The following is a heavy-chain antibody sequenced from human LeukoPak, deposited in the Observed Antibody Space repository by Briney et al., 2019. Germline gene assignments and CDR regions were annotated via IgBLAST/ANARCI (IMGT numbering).Heavy chain of an antibody. CDR3: ARRGYDILTGYLFFDY. D-gene: IGHD3-9*01. CDR2: IYYSGST. V-gene: IGHV4-39*01. J-gene: IGHJ4*02. CDR1: GGSISSSSYY. Sequence: PSETLSLTCTVSGGSISSSSYYWGWIRQPPGKGLEWIGSIYYSGSTYYNPSLKSRVTISVDTSKNQFSLKLSSVTAADTAVYYCARRGYDILTGYLFFDYWGQGTLVTVSS.